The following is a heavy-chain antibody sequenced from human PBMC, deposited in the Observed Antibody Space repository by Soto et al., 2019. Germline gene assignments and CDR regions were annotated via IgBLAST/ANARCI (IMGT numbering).Heavy chain of an antibody. J-gene: IGHJ6*02. CDR3: ARGGYYDSSGSRNYHYYGMDV. CDR2: ISPYNDDT. V-gene: IGHV1-18*01. D-gene: IGHD3-22*01. CDR1: GYTFSSYG. Sequence: QAQLVQSGAEVKKPGASVKVSCKASGYTFSSYGISWLRQAPGQGLEWLGWISPYNDDTNYAQKLQGRVTMTTDTSTRTAYMDLRSLRSDDTAVYYCARGGYYDSSGSRNYHYYGMDVWGQGTTVTVSS.